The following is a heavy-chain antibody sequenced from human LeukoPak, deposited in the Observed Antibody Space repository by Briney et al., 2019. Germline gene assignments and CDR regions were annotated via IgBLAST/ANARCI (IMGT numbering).Heavy chain of an antibody. CDR1: GFTVSSNC. CDR3: ASQAPGGYRYGLDV. J-gene: IGHJ6*02. V-gene: IGHV3-66*01. D-gene: IGHD5-18*01. Sequence: TGGSLRLSVAASGFTVSSNCMSWVGQAPGRGLEWVAVIYSGGSTYYADSVKGRFTISRDNSKNTLYLQMNSLRAEDTAVYHCASQAPGGYRYGLDVWGQGTTVTVSS. CDR2: IYSGGST.